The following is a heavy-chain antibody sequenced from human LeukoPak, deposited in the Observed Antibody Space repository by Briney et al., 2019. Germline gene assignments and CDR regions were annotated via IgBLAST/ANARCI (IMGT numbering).Heavy chain of an antibody. V-gene: IGHV3-7*01. J-gene: IGHJ4*02. CDR2: IKQDRSEK. CDR3: AKGGYSYDSSGHNYFDY. D-gene: IGHD3-22*01. Sequence: GGSLRLSCAASGFTFTNYWMSWVRQAPGKGLELVANIKQDRSEKYYVDSVKGRFTISRDNAKNSLYLQMNSLRAEDTAVYYCAKGGYSYDSSGHNYFDYWGQGTLVTVSS. CDR1: GFTFTNYW.